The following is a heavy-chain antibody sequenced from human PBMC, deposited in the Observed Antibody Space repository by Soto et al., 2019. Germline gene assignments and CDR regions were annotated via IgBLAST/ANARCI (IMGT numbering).Heavy chain of an antibody. J-gene: IGHJ3*02. CDR1: GFTFSSYG. Sequence: QVQLVESGGGVVQPGRSVRLSCAASGFTFSSYGMHWVRQAPGKGLEWVAVISYDGSNKYYADSVKGRFTISRDNSTNTLYLQMNSLRAEDTAVYYCAKLAWYYYDSSGYDAFDIWGQGTMVTVSS. V-gene: IGHV3-30*18. D-gene: IGHD3-22*01. CDR2: ISYDGSNK. CDR3: AKLAWYYYDSSGYDAFDI.